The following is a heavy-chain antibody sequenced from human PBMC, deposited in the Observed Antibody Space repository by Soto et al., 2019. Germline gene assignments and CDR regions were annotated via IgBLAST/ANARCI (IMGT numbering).Heavy chain of an antibody. V-gene: IGHV3-21*01. CDR2: ISSSSSYI. CDR3: ARDSTPPHSSRWPQSGMDV. Sequence: GGSLRLSCAASGFTFSSYSMNWVRQAPGKGLEWVSSISSSSSYIYYADSVKGRFTISRDNAKNSLYLQMNSLRAEDTAVYYCARDSTPPHSSRWPQSGMDVWGQGTTVTVSS. J-gene: IGHJ6*02. CDR1: GFTFSSYS. D-gene: IGHD6-13*01.